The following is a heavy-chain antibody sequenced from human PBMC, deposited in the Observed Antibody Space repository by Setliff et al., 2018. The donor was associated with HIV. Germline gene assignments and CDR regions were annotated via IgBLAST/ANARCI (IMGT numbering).Heavy chain of an antibody. J-gene: IGHJ6*02. D-gene: IGHD3-10*01. V-gene: IGHV1-8*01. CDR1: GHTFTNYD. CDR3: ARGKGVGGVIMTGGLDV. CDR2: MNPNSGVS. Sequence: ASVKVSCKPSGHTFTNYDIHWMRLATGQGLEWMGRMNPNSGVSGYAMKFHDRVTMTRDTSITTAYMELSSLTSGETAAYYCARGKGVGGVIMTGGLDVWGQGTTVTV.